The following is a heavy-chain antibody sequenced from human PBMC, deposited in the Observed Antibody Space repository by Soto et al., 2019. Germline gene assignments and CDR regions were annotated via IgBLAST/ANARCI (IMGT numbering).Heavy chain of an antibody. D-gene: IGHD3-22*01. CDR2: IIPIFGTA. J-gene: IGHJ3*02. V-gene: IGHV1-69*13. CDR3: ARDREHYYDSSGYRDAFDI. Sequence: GASVKVSCKASGGTFSSYASSWGRQAPGQGLEWMGGIIPIFGTANYAQKFQGRVTITADESTSTAYMELSSLRSEDTAVYYCARDREHYYDSSGYRDAFDICGQGTMVTVSS. CDR1: GGTFSSYA.